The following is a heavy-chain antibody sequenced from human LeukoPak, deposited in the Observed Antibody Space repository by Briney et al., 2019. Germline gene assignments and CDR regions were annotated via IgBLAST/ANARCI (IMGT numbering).Heavy chain of an antibody. Sequence: GASVKVSCKASGYTFTSYYMHWVRQAPGQGLEWMGIISPSGGSASYAQKFQGRVTMTRDMSTSTVYMELSSLRSEDTAVCYCARDRGCSSTSCYYYYYMDVWGKGTTVTVSS. V-gene: IGHV1-46*01. D-gene: IGHD2-2*01. J-gene: IGHJ6*03. CDR2: ISPSGGSA. CDR1: GYTFTSYY. CDR3: ARDRGCSSTSCYYYYYMDV.